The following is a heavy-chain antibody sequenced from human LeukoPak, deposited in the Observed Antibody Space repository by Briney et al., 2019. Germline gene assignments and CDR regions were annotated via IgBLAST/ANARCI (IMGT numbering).Heavy chain of an antibody. V-gene: IGHV3-21*01. J-gene: IGHJ4*02. CDR3: ARDGQQLPFDY. CDR2: VSGSGSGDTT. CDR1: GFTFSTYA. Sequence: PGGSLRLSCAASGFTFSTYAMSWVRQAPGKGLEWVSSVSGSGSGDTTYYAGSVKGRFTISRDNAKNSLYLQMNSLRAEDTAVYYCARDGQQLPFDYWGQGTLVTVSS. D-gene: IGHD6-13*01.